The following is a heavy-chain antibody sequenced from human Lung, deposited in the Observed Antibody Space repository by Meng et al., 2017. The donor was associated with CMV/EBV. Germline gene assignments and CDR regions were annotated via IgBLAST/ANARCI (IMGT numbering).Heavy chain of an antibody. CDR2: ISKSGLAI. CDR3: ARMGRSAAFDY. Sequence: GGPXRLXFAASGFTFSSYELNWVRQAPGKGLEWFSYISKSGLAIYYGDSVKGRFTISRDNAKNSLYLQMNSLRAEDTAVYYCARMGRSAAFDYWGQVTLVTVDS. J-gene: IGHJ4*02. CDR1: GFTFSSYE. D-gene: IGHD6-13*01. V-gene: IGHV3-48*03.